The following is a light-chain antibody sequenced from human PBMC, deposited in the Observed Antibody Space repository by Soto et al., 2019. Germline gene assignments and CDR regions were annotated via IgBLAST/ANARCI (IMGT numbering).Light chain of an antibody. CDR1: SSSKW. V-gene: IGKV1-5*01. Sequence: DIQMTQSPSTLPASVGDTVTMTCRSSSKWLAWYQKKPGKAPNLLIYDVSNLERGVPPRFSGSTSGAESTLTITGLQPDDLGTYYCQHTTDFTFGQGTKVDIK. CDR2: DVS. CDR3: QHTTDFT. J-gene: IGKJ2*01.